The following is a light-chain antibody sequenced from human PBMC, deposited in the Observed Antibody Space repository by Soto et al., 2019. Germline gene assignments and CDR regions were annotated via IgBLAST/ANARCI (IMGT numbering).Light chain of an antibody. CDR1: SGSVSTNYY. V-gene: IGLV8-61*01. CDR3: ALYLGSGIWV. CDR2: SSN. Sequence: QTVVTQEPSFSVSPGGTVTLTCGLSSGSVSTNYYPSWYQQTPGQAPRTLMHSSNTRSSGVPDRFSGSILGNKAALTITGAQAEDEAGYYCALYLGSGIWVFGGGTKLTVL. J-gene: IGLJ3*02.